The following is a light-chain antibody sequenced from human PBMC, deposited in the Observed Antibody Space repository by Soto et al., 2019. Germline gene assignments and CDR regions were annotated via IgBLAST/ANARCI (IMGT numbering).Light chain of an antibody. J-gene: IGKJ1*01. V-gene: IGKV3-11*01. CDR3: QKRSNWPPWT. CDR1: QSVSSY. CDR2: DAS. Sequence: EIVMTHSPATLSVSPGERATLSCRASQSVSSYLARYQQTPGQAPRLLIYDASNRATGIPDRCSGSGSGTDFTLTISRLVPEDVAVYYCQKRSNWPPWTFGQGTKVDIK.